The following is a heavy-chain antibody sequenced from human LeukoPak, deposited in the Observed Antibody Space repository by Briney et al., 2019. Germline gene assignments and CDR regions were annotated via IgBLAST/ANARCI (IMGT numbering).Heavy chain of an antibody. CDR3: ALARSEYHYGMDV. Sequence: SQTLSLTSAISGDGVSSISVSWNWIRQSPSRGLEWLGRTYYRSKRYYEYAVSVKGRININPDPSKNQFSLQLNSVTPEDTAVYYCALARSEYHYGMDVWGQGTTVTVSS. CDR1: GDGVSSISVS. J-gene: IGHJ6*02. V-gene: IGHV6-1*01. CDR2: TYYRSKRYY.